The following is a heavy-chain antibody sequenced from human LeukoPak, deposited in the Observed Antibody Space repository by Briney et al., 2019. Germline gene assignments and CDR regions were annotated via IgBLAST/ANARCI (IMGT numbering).Heavy chain of an antibody. CDR2: IYYSGST. V-gene: IGHV4-39*07. CDR3: ARDRLQQVGPRGWFDP. CDR1: GGSISSSSYY. Sequence: SETLSLTCTVSGGSISSSSYYWGWIRQPPGKGLEWIGSIYYSGSTYYNPSLKSRVTISIDTSKNQFSLKLSSVTAADTAVYYCARDRLQQVGPRGWFDPWGQGTLVTVSS. J-gene: IGHJ5*02. D-gene: IGHD1-26*01.